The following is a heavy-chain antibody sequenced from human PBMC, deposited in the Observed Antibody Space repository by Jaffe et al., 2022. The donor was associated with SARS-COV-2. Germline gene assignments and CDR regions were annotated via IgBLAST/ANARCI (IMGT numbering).Heavy chain of an antibody. CDR2: ISAHSANR. J-gene: IGHJ4*02. V-gene: IGHV1-18*01. D-gene: IGHD2-8*01. CDR3: ARVELRLYCPNGVCFPGADY. Sequence: QVQLVQSGAEVKKPGASVKVSCKASGYTFIGYGITWVRQAPGQGLEYMGWISAHSANRGYAQRFQGRVMMTTDTTTSTAHMELRSLGSDDTAVYFCARVELRLYCPNGVCFPGADYWGQGTLVTVSS. CDR1: GYTFIGYG.